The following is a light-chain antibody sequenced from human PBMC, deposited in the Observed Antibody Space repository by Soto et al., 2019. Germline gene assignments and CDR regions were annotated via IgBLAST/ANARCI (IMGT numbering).Light chain of an antibody. CDR2: AAS. J-gene: IGKJ2*01. CDR1: QDISNY. CDR3: QNYNSAPKT. Sequence: DIQMTQSPSSLSASVGDRVTITCRASQDISNYLAWYQQKPGEVPKLLIYAASTLQKGVQSRFSGGGSGTLFTLTISSLQPDDVATYYCQNYNSAPKTFGRGTRLEIK. V-gene: IGKV1-27*01.